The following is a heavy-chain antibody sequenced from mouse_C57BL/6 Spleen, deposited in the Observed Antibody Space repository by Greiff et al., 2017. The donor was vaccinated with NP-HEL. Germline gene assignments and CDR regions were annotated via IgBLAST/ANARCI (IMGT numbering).Heavy chain of an antibody. J-gene: IGHJ2*01. V-gene: IGHV1-80*01. CDR2: IYPGDGDT. CDR3: ARSGDGYPYFDY. CDR1: GYAFSSYW. Sequence: VKLVESGAELVKPGASVKISCKASGYAFSSYWMNWVKQRPGKGLEWIGQIYPGDGDTNYNGKFKGKATLTADKSSSTAYMQLSSLTSEDSAVYFCARSGDGYPYFDYWGQGTTLTVSS. D-gene: IGHD2-3*01.